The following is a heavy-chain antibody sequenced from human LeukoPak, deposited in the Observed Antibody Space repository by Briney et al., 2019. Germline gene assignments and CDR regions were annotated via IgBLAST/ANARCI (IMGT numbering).Heavy chain of an antibody. CDR1: GDSITTTNYY. D-gene: IGHD5-24*01. J-gene: IGHJ4*02. CDR2: INYRGTT. CDR3: ARPQKEMATLTSVVAFDS. Sequence: SETLSLTRTVSGDSITTTNYYWGSLRQPPGKGLEWSGSINYRGTTYYNPSLKRRVTISVDTSQNQFSLRLTSVTAADTAVYYCARPQKEMATLTSVVAFDSWGQGTLVSVSS. V-gene: IGHV4-39*01.